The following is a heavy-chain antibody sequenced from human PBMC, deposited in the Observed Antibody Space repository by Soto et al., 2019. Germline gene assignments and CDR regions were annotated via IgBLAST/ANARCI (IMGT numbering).Heavy chain of an antibody. V-gene: IGHV4-59*01. D-gene: IGHD4-17*01. CDR3: VRVGGYYGDYPNFDY. Sequence: SETLSLTCAVSGSSISPYYWSWIRQPPGKGLEWIAYIYYSGGTNYNPSLRGRVTISVDTAKNQFSLRLSSVTAADTAVYFCVRVGGYYGDYPNFDYWGQGTLVTVSS. CDR2: IYYSGGT. J-gene: IGHJ4*02. CDR1: GSSISPYY.